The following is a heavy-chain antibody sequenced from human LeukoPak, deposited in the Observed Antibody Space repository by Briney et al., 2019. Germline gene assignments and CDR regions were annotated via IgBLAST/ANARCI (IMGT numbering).Heavy chain of an antibody. CDR3: AKYSHDSSGSYDY. Sequence: GGSLRLSCAASGFTFSSYGMSWVRQAPGRGLEWVSAISGIGGTTYYADSVKGRFTIARDNSKNTLYLQMNSLRAEDTAVYYCAKYSHDSSGSYDYWGQGTLVTVSS. CDR2: ISGIGGTT. CDR1: GFTFSSYG. D-gene: IGHD3-22*01. J-gene: IGHJ4*02. V-gene: IGHV3-23*01.